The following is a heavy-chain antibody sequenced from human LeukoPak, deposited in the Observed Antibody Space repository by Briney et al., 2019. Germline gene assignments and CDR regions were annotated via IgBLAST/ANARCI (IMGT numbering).Heavy chain of an antibody. Sequence: PSETLSLTCAVYGGSFSGYYWSWIRQPPGKGLEWIGEINHSGSTNYNPSLKSRVTISVDTSKNQFSLKLSSVTAADTAVYYCARSPPRYYDSSGYYVFDYWGQGTLVTVSS. CDR3: ARSPPRYYDSSGYYVFDY. V-gene: IGHV4-34*01. CDR1: GGSFSGYY. J-gene: IGHJ4*02. CDR2: INHSGST. D-gene: IGHD3-22*01.